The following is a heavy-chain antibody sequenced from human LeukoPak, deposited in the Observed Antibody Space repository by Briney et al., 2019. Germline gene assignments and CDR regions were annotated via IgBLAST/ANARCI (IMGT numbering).Heavy chain of an antibody. V-gene: IGHV3-23*01. CDR2: VVGGGTT. CDR3: AKDLHYNDGRWEFDP. D-gene: IGHD5-24*01. J-gene: IGHJ5*02. Sequence: PEGSLRLSCAASGFTFSTFATTWVRQAPGKGLEWFSGVVGGGTTYYADSVTGRFTLSQDNSKKTVYLQMNSLRVEDTAIYYCAKDLHYNDGRWEFDPWGQGTLVTVSS. CDR1: GFTFSTFA.